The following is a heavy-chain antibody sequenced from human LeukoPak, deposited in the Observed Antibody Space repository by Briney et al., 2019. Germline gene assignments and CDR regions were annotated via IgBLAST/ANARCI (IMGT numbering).Heavy chain of an antibody. Sequence: GSPRLSCAASGFTFSSYWMSWVRQAPGKGLEWVANIKKDGSENYYGDTVQGRFTISRDNAKNSLYLQMNSLRAEDTAVYYCARGSATGDFPPNYWGQGTLVTVSS. CDR3: ARGSATGDFPPNY. CDR1: GFTFSSYW. J-gene: IGHJ4*02. D-gene: IGHD7-27*01. CDR2: IKKDGSEN. V-gene: IGHV3-7*05.